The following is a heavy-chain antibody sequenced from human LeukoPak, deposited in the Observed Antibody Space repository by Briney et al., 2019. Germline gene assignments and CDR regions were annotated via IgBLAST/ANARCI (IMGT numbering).Heavy chain of an antibody. CDR3: ARGLRLAAAGTVGFDY. V-gene: IGHV4-59*08. D-gene: IGHD6-13*01. Sequence: SETLSLTCTVSGGSISSYCWSWIRQPPGKGLEWIGYIYYSGSTNYNPSLKSRVTISVDTSKNQFSLKLSSVTAADTAVYYCARGLRLAAAGTVGFDYWGQGTLVTVSS. J-gene: IGHJ4*02. CDR2: IYYSGST. CDR1: GGSISSYC.